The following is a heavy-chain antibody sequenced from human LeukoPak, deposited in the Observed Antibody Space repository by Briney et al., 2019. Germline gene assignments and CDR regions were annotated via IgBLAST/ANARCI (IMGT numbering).Heavy chain of an antibody. CDR3: AREQQLVLFDY. D-gene: IGHD1-1*01. J-gene: IGHJ4*02. CDR1: GYNFDNYW. CDR2: IFPGDSNT. Sequence: KGGESLKISCKGSGYNFDNYWIAWVRQMPGKGLEWMGIIFPGDSNTRYSPSFQGQVTIPADKSINTAYLQWSSLKASDTAIYYCAREQQLVLFDYWGQGALVTVSS. V-gene: IGHV5-51*01.